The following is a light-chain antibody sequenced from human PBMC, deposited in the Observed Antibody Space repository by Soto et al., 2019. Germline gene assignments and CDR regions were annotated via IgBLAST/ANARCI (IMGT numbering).Light chain of an antibody. Sequence: AIQMTQSPSSLSASVGDRVTITCRASQGIRNDLGWYQQKPGKAPKLLMYAAPSLQSGVPSRFSGSGSVTDFTLTISSLQPEDFATYYCLQDYNYPLTFGGGTKVEIK. CDR2: AAP. CDR3: LQDYNYPLT. V-gene: IGKV1-6*01. J-gene: IGKJ4*01. CDR1: QGIRND.